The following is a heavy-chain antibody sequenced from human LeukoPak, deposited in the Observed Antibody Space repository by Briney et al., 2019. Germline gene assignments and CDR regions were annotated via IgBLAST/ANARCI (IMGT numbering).Heavy chain of an antibody. D-gene: IGHD6-6*01. CDR3: ARPLPVRVIAARSGGDAFDI. CDR2: IYSGGST. J-gene: IGHJ3*02. Sequence: PGGSLRLSCAASGFTVSSNYMSWVRQAPGKGLEWVSVIYSGGSTYYAGSVKGRFTISRDNSKNTLYLQMNSLRAEDTAVYYCARPLPVRVIAARSGGDAFDIWGQGTMVTVSS. CDR1: GFTVSSNY. V-gene: IGHV3-53*01.